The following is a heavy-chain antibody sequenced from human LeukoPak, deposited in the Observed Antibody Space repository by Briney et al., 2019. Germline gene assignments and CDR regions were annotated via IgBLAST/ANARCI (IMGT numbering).Heavy chain of an antibody. CDR1: GFTFDDYA. CDR3: AKDGGGRDIAAAGTDLDY. J-gene: IGHJ4*02. Sequence: GGSLRPSCAASGFTFDDYAMHWVRQAPGKGLEWVSLISWDGGSTYYADSVKGRFTISRDNSKNSLYLQMNSLRAEDTALYYCAKDGGGRDIAAAGTDLDYWGQGTLVTVSS. V-gene: IGHV3-43D*03. CDR2: ISWDGGST. D-gene: IGHD6-13*01.